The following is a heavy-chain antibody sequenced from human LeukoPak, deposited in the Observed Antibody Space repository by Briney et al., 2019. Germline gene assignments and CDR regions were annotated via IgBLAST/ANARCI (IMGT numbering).Heavy chain of an antibody. CDR2: ISSSSSYI. D-gene: IGHD6-19*01. J-gene: IGHJ4*02. CDR3: ARPGYYSSGWPHDY. CDR1: GFAFNSYN. V-gene: IGHV3-21*06. Sequence: GSLRLSCAASGFAFNSYNMNWVRQAPGKGLEWVSPISSSSSYIYYADSVKGRFTISRDNAKNSLYLQMNSLRAEDTAVYYCARPGYYSSGWPHDYWGQGTLVTVSS.